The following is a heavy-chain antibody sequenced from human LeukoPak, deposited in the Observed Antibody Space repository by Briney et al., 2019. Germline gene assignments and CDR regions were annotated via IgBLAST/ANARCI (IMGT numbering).Heavy chain of an antibody. J-gene: IGHJ4*02. CDR3: ARHVRGYELP. V-gene: IGHV4-61*05. Sequence: SETLSLTCVVSGGSISSISSTSYYWGWVRQPPGKGLEWIGFLYTSGITGSNPSLKSRATLSVDTSKSQFSLKLSSVTAADTAVYYCARHVRGYELPWGQGILVTVSS. CDR1: GGSISSISSTSYY. CDR2: LYTSGIT. D-gene: IGHD5-12*01.